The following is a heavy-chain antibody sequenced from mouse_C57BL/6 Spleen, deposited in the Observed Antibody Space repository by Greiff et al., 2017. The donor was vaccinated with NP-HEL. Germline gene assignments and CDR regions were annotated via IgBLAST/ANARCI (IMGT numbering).Heavy chain of an antibody. J-gene: IGHJ2*01. Sequence: VQLQQSGPELVKPGASVKISCKASGYSFTGYYMNWVKQSPEKSLEWIGEINPSTGGTTYNQKFKAKATLTVDKSSSTAYMQLKSLTSEDSAVYYCARSGLGRFDYWGQGTTLTVSS. CDR1: GYSFTGYY. CDR2: INPSTGGT. V-gene: IGHV1-42*01. CDR3: ARSGLGRFDY. D-gene: IGHD4-1*01.